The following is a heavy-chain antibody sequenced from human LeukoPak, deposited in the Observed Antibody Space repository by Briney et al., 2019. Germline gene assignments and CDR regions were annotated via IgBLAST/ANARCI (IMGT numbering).Heavy chain of an antibody. CDR1: GFSISNYG. CDR3: ARVEQQLVRGC. CDR2: ISGTGSTR. D-gene: IGHD6-13*01. Sequence: GGSLRLSCAGSGFSISNYGMNWVRQAPGKGLEWVSYISGTGSTRYYADSVKGRFTISRDNAKNSLYLQMNSLRAEDTALYYCARVEQQLVRGCWGQGTLVTVSS. J-gene: IGHJ4*02. V-gene: IGHV3-48*04.